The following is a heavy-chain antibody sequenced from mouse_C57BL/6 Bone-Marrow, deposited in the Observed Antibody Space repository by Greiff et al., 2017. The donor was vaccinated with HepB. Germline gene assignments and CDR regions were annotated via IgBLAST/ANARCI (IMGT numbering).Heavy chain of an antibody. CDR2: INYDGSST. CDR3: ARDELGFAY. V-gene: IGHV5-16*01. D-gene: IGHD3-3*01. Sequence: EVQRVESEGGLVQPGSSMKLSCTASGFTFSDYYMAWVRQVPEKGLEWVANINYDGSSTYYLDSLKSRFIISRDNAKNILYLQMSSLKSEDTATYYCARDELGFAYWGQGTLVTVSA. CDR1: GFTFSDYY. J-gene: IGHJ3*01.